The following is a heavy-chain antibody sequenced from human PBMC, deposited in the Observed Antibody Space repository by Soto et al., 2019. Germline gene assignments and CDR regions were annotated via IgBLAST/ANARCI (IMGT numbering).Heavy chain of an antibody. D-gene: IGHD3-9*01. CDR2: IKQDGSEK. CDR3: ARGSSVRYFDWLLYFDC. V-gene: IGHV3-7*05. Sequence: GGSLRLSCAASGFTFSSYWMSWVRQAPGKGLEWVANIKQDGSEKYYVDSVKGRFTISRDNAKNSLYLQMNSLRAEDTAVYYCARGSSVRYFDWLLYFDCWGQGTLVTVSS. J-gene: IGHJ4*02. CDR1: GFTFSSYW.